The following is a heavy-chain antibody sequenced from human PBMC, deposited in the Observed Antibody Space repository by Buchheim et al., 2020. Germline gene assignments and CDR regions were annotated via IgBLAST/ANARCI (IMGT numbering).Heavy chain of an antibody. CDR2: IYYSGST. Sequence: QVQLQESGPGLVKPSETLSLTCTVSGGSISSYYWSWIRQPPGKGLEWIGYIYYSGSTNYNPSLKSRVTISVDTAQNQLPLKLSSVTAADTAVYYCARGLRDGSKLMLGYFDYWGQGTL. CDR3: ARGLRDGSKLMLGYFDY. J-gene: IGHJ4*02. CDR1: GGSISSYY. V-gene: IGHV4-59*01. D-gene: IGHD5-24*01.